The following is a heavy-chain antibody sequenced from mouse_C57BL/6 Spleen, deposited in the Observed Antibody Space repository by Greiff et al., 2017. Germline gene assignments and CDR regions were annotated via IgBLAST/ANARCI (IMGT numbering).Heavy chain of an antibody. Sequence: LQEPGAELVRPGSSVKLSCKDSYFAFMASAMHWLKQRPGHGLEWIGSFTMYSDATEYSENFKGKATLTANTSSSTAYMELCSLTSEYSAVYYCARSYSNYGGDAMDYWGQGTSVTVSS. CDR1: YFAFMASA. J-gene: IGHJ4*01. D-gene: IGHD2-5*01. CDR3: ARSYSNYGGDAMDY. V-gene: IGHV1-49*01. CDR2: FTMYSDAT.